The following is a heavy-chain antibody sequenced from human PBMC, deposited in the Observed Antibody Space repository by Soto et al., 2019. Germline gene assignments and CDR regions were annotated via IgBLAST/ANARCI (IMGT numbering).Heavy chain of an antibody. CDR1: GYRITIYA. Sequence: ASVKRSCKASGYRITIYAVHWGRQTTRQRLEWMGWINAGNGNTKYSQKFQGRVTITRDTSASTAYMELSSLRSEDTAVYYCASSYSNYALIDYYYYGMDVWGQGTTVTVSS. D-gene: IGHD4-4*01. CDR2: INAGNGNT. V-gene: IGHV1-3*01. J-gene: IGHJ6*02. CDR3: ASSYSNYALIDYYYYGMDV.